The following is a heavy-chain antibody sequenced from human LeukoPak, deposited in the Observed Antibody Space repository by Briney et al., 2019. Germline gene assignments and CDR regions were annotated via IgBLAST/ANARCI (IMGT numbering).Heavy chain of an antibody. V-gene: IGHV5-51*01. CDR3: ARHGSGVVAFSYNWFDP. D-gene: IGHD3-3*01. J-gene: IGHJ5*02. CDR1: GCSFTSYW. CDR2: IYPGDSDT. Sequence: GESLKISCKGSGCSFTSYWIGWVRQMPGKGLEWMGIIYPGDSDTRYSPSFQGQVTISADKSISTAYLQWSSLKASDTAMYYCARHGSGVVAFSYNWFDPWGQGTLVTVSS.